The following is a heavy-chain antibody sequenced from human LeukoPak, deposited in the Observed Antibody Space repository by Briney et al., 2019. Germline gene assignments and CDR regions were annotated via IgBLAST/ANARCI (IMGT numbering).Heavy chain of an antibody. CDR3: ARSPNCGGDCS. Sequence: GGSLRLSCAVSGFTFSTYWMHWVRQAPGKRPVWFSRISSDGTRTSYVDSVRGRFTISRNNAMNTLFLQMNSLRVEDTAVYYCARSPNCGGDCSWGQGTLVTVSS. CDR2: ISSDGTRT. CDR1: GFTFSTYW. V-gene: IGHV3-74*01. J-gene: IGHJ5*02. D-gene: IGHD2-21*02.